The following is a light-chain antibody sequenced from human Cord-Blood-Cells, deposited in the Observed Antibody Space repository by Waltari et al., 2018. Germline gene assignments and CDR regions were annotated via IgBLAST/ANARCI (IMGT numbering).Light chain of an antibody. CDR1: QSISSY. CDR3: QQSYSTPYT. V-gene: IGKV1-39*01. J-gene: IGKJ2*01. Sequence: DIQMTQSPSSMSAPVGGRVPLTCRASQSISSYLNWYQQKPGKAPKLLIYAASSLQSGVPSRFSGSGSGTDFTLTISSLQPEDFATYYCQQSYSTPYTFGQGTKLEIK. CDR2: AAS.